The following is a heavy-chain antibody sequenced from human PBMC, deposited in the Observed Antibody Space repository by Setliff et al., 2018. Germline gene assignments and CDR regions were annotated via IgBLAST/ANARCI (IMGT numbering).Heavy chain of an antibody. D-gene: IGHD3-10*01. CDR1: GYSFTSYW. J-gene: IGHJ6*02. CDR3: ARHTGNYYGSGSYYKSFGRTRDYYYGMDV. Sequence: GASLKISCKGSGYSFTSYWISWVRQMPGKGLEWMGRIDPSDSYTNYSPSFQGHVTISADKSISTAYLQWSSLKASDTAMYYCARHTGNYYGSGSYYKSFGRTRDYYYGMDVWGQGTTVTV. CDR2: IDPSDSYT. V-gene: IGHV5-10-1*01.